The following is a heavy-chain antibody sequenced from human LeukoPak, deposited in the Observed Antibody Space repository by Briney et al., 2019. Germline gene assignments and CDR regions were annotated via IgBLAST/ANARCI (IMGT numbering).Heavy chain of an antibody. CDR2: IIPILGIA. J-gene: IGHJ3*02. V-gene: IGHV1-69*04. Sequence: SVKVSCKASGGTFSSYAISWVRQAPGQGLEWMGRIIPILGIANYAQKFQGRVTITADKSTSTAYMELSRLRSDDTAVYYCARASPIVGDAFDIWGQGTMVTVSS. CDR3: ARASPIVGDAFDI. D-gene: IGHD1-26*01. CDR1: GGTFSSYA.